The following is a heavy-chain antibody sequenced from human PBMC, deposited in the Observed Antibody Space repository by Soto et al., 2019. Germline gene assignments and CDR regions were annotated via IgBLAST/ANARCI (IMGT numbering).Heavy chain of an antibody. Sequence: SVKVSCKASGGTFNSFAINWVRQAPGQGLEWMGGITPTFGTPNYAPKFLGRVTISADESTNTAFMELSSLRTEDTALYYCADGGGGYDIWGQGTLVTVSS. D-gene: IGHD3-16*01. CDR1: GGTFNSFA. V-gene: IGHV1-69*13. CDR2: ITPTFGTP. J-gene: IGHJ4*02. CDR3: ADGGGGYDI.